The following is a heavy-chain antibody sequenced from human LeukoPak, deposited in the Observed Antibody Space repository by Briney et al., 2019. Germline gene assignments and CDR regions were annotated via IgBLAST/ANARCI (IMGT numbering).Heavy chain of an antibody. CDR1: GFSFSDYY. V-gene: IGHV3-11*01. Sequence: PGGSLGLSCAASGFSFSDYYMSWIRQAPGKGLEWVSYISSSGTTIYCADSVKGRFTISRDNAKNSLYPQMNSLRAEDTAVYYCARNRGYGGYDSDYWGQGTLVTVPS. CDR3: ARNRGYGGYDSDY. D-gene: IGHD5-12*01. CDR2: ISSSGTTI. J-gene: IGHJ4*02.